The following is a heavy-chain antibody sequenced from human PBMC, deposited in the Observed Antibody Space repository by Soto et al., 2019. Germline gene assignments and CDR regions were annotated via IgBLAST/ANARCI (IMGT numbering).Heavy chain of an antibody. CDR3: TKGASTSCFSAFDL. Sequence: EVQLVESGGGLVQPGRSLRLSCTASGFTFDDYAMHWVRRAPGKGLEWVSSISWNSGNIVYADSVRGRFTISRDNAKTSLHLQMNSLRAEDTALYYCTKGASTSCFSAFDLWGQGTMVTVSS. J-gene: IGHJ3*01. CDR1: GFTFDDYA. V-gene: IGHV3-9*01. D-gene: IGHD2-2*01. CDR2: ISWNSGNI.